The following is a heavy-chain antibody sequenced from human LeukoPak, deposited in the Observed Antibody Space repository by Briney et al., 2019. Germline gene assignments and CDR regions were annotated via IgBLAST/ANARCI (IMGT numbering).Heavy chain of an antibody. V-gene: IGHV4-59*01. CDR3: ARDAPTGGWYGNYYYYMDV. J-gene: IGHJ6*03. CDR1: GGSISSYY. D-gene: IGHD6-19*01. Sequence: SETLSLTCTVSGGSISSYYWSWIRQPPGKGLEWIGYIYYSGSTNYNPSLKSRVTISVDTPKNQFSLKLSSVTAADTAVYYCARDAPTGGWYGNYYYYMDVWGKGTTVTVSS. CDR2: IYYSGST.